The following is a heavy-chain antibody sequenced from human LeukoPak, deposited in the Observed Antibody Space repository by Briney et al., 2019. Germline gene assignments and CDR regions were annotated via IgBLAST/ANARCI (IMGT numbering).Heavy chain of an antibody. V-gene: IGHV3-30*19. Sequence: PGGSLRLSCAASGFTFSNYGMHWVRQAPGKGLEWVAVISYDGSNKYYADSVKGRFTISRDNSKNTLYLQMNSLRAEDTAVYYCAREEYYDILTGPFDYWGQGTLVTVSS. D-gene: IGHD3-9*01. CDR1: GFTFSNYG. J-gene: IGHJ4*02. CDR2: ISYDGSNK. CDR3: AREEYYDILTGPFDY.